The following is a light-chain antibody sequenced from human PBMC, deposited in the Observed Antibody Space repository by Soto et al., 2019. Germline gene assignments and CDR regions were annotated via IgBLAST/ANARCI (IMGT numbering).Light chain of an antibody. CDR2: DAS. Sequence: IVLTQSPATLSLSPGERATLSCRASQSVSSYLAWYQQKPGQAHRLLIYDASNRATGIPARFSGSGSGTDFTLTISSLEAEDFAVYYCQQRSNWPRLTFGGGTKVEIK. CDR3: QQRSNWPRLT. CDR1: QSVSSY. J-gene: IGKJ4*01. V-gene: IGKV3-11*01.